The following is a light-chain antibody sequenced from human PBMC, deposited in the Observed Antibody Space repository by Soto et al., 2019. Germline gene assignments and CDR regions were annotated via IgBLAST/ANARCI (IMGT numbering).Light chain of an antibody. CDR2: DAS. Sequence: EIVLTQSPATLSLSPGERATLSCRASQSVSTFLAWYQHKPGQAPRLLIYDASNRATGIPDRFRGSGSGTDFTLTSSSLEPEDFAVYYCQQGTDWPPGTFGQGTKVEIK. V-gene: IGKV3-11*01. CDR1: QSVSTF. J-gene: IGKJ1*01. CDR3: QQGTDWPPGT.